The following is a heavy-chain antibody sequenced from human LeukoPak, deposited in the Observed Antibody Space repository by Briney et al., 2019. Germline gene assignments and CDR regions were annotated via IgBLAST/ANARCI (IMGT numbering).Heavy chain of an antibody. D-gene: IGHD3-10*01. J-gene: IGHJ1*01. CDR3: AKVDPMVRGVMNKYFQH. Sequence: GGSLRLSCAASGFTFSSYWMSWVRQAPGKGLEWVSAISGSGGSTYYADSVKGRFTISRDNSKNTLYLQMNSLRAEDTAVYYCAKVDPMVRGVMNKYFQHWGQGTLVTVSS. V-gene: IGHV3-23*01. CDR2: ISGSGGST. CDR1: GFTFSSYW.